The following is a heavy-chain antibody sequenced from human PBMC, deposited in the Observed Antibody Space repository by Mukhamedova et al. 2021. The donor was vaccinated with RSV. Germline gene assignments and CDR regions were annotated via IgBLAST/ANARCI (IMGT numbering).Heavy chain of an antibody. CDR2: ISTTSSYI. V-gene: IGHV3-21*01. Sequence: SISTTSSYINYADSLNGRFTISRDNAKNSLFLQMNSLRAEDTAVYYCARDTVNQGSDTFDIWGQGTMVTVSS. CDR3: ARDTVNQGSDTFDI. J-gene: IGHJ3*02. D-gene: IGHD4-17*01.